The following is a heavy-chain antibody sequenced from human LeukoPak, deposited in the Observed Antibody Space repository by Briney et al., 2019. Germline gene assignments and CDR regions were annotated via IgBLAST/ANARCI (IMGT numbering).Heavy chain of an antibody. D-gene: IGHD1-26*01. CDR1: SASVTTHY. CDR3: ARRGAPSKLYYFDS. CDR2: VSKTGNT. J-gene: IGHJ4*02. V-gene: IGHV4-59*08. Sequence: SETLSLTCTVSSASVTTHYWAWIRQPPGKGPGWIGFVSKTGNTNYNPSLKSRVTISADTSKNIFSLKLRTLTAADTAVYFCARRGAPSKLYYFDSWGPGTLVIVSS.